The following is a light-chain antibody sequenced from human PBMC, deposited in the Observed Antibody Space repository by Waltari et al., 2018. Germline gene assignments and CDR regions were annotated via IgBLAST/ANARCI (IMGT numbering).Light chain of an antibody. V-gene: IGLV2-8*01. CDR3: SSHAGSTAV. J-gene: IGLJ2*01. Sequence: QSVLTQPPSVSGSPGQSVTMSCTGTRSAIGSYNFVSWYQQHPGKAPKLLIYDVITRPSGVPDRFSGSKSGNTASLTVSGLQAEDEADYYCSSHAGSTAVFGGGTKLTVL. CDR1: RSAIGSYNF. CDR2: DVI.